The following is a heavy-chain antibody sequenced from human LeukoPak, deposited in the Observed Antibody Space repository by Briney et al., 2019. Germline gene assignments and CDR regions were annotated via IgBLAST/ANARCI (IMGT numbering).Heavy chain of an antibody. CDR2: IYTSGRT. D-gene: IGHD3-3*01. Sequence: SQALSLTCTVPGGSISSGRYYGSWIRQPARKGLEWIGRIYTSGRTNYNPSLKSRVTISVDTSKNQFSLKLSSVTAADTAVYYCAREEYDFWSGYQVYWGQGTLVTVSS. CDR1: GGSISSGRYY. V-gene: IGHV4-61*02. CDR3: AREEYDFWSGYQVY. J-gene: IGHJ4*02.